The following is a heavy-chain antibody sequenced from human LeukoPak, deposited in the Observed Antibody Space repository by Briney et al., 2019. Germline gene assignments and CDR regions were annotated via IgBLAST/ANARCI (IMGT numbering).Heavy chain of an antibody. V-gene: IGHV4-59*01. D-gene: IGHD3-22*01. CDR3: ASDSSGYYHAAFDI. J-gene: IGHJ3*02. Sequence: PSETLSLTCTVSGGSISSYYWSWIRQRPRKGLEWVGYIYYSGSPNYNPSLKSRVTISVDTSKNQLSLKLSSVTAADTAVYYFASDSSGYYHAAFDIWGQGTMVTVSS. CDR2: IYYSGSP. CDR1: GGSISSYY.